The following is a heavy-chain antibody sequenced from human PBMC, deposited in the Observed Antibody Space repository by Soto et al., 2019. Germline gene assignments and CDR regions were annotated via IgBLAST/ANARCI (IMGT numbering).Heavy chain of an antibody. CDR2: INPKNGDT. Sequence: QEQLVQSGPEVKKPGASVKVSCESSGYTFIGFSLHWVRQAPGQGLEWMGWINPKNGDTYYAQKFRGRVTMTRDTSINTVYMELNSLKPDDTAVYYCSKGRWTVGHCSGGSCYDGMDVWGQGTTVTVSS. CDR3: SKGRWTVGHCSGGSCYDGMDV. D-gene: IGHD2-15*01. CDR1: GYTFIGFS. J-gene: IGHJ6*02. V-gene: IGHV1-2*02.